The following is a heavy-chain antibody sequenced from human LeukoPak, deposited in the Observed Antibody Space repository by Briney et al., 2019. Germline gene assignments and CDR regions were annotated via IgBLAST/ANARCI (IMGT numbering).Heavy chain of an antibody. CDR3: ARVWYQLLAGWFDP. J-gene: IGHJ5*02. D-gene: IGHD2-2*01. CDR2: IYTSGST. Sequence: PSETLSLTCTVSGGSISSGSYYWSWIRQPAGKGLEWIGRIYTSGSTNYNPSLKSRVTISVDTSKNQFSLKLSSVTAADTAVYYCARVWYQLLAGWFDPWGQGTLVTVSS. V-gene: IGHV4-61*02. CDR1: GGSISSGSYY.